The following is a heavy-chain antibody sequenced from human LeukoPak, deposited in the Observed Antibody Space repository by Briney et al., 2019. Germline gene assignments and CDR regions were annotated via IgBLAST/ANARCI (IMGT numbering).Heavy chain of an antibody. V-gene: IGHV3-53*01. D-gene: IGHD6-25*01. CDR3: ARSVSGYGPSSIGY. CDR1: GFTDNSNY. J-gene: IGHJ4*02. Sequence: GGSRRLSCAPSGFTDNSNYMNWVRQAPGKGLEWVSVIYSGGSKYYADSVKGRFTISRDNSKNTLYLQMNSLRAEDTAVYYCARSVSGYGPSSIGYWGQGTLVTVSS. CDR2: IYSGGSK.